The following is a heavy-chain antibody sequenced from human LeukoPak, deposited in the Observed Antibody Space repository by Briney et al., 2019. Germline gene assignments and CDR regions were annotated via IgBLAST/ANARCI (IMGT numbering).Heavy chain of an antibody. Sequence: SETLSLTCAVYGGSFSDYYWSWIRQPPGKGLEWIGEINHSGSTNYNSSLKSRVTISVDTSKNQFSLKLTSVTAADTAVYYCARGGYSYGYLYWGQGTLVTVSP. J-gene: IGHJ4*02. CDR3: ARGGYSYGYLY. CDR2: INHSGST. V-gene: IGHV4-34*01. D-gene: IGHD5-18*01. CDR1: GGSFSDYY.